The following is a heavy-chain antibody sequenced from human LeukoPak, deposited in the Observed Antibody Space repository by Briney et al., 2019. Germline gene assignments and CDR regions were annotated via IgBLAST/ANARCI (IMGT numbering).Heavy chain of an antibody. Sequence: PGGSLRLSCAASRFTLSNYWMSWVRQAPGKGLEWVANIKQDESEKYYVDSVKGRFTISRDNAKNSLYLQMNSLRAEDTAVYYCARDPTIFGVVITGWFDPWGQGTLVTVSS. CDR2: IKQDESEK. D-gene: IGHD3-3*01. V-gene: IGHV3-7*01. CDR3: ARDPTIFGVVITGWFDP. J-gene: IGHJ5*02. CDR1: RFTLSNYW.